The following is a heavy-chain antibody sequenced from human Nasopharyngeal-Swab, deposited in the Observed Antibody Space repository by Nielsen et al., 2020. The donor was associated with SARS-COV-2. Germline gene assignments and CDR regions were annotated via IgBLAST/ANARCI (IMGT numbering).Heavy chain of an antibody. CDR3: ARAQRWAARRDFDY. J-gene: IGHJ4*02. CDR1: GYTFTSYG. D-gene: IGHD6-6*01. CDR2: ISAYNGNT. V-gene: IGHV1-18*04. Sequence: ASVKVSCKASGYTFTSYGISWVRQAPGQGLEWMGWISAYNGNTNYAQKLQGRVTMTTDTSTSTAYTELRSLRSDDPAVYYCARAQRWAARRDFDYWGQGTLVTVSS.